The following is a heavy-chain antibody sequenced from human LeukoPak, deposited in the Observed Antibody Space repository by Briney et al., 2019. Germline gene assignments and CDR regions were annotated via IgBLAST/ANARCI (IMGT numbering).Heavy chain of an antibody. CDR1: GFTFSSYS. Sequence: PGGSLRLSCAASGFTFSSYSMNWVRQAPGKGLEWVSYISSSSSTIYYADSVKGRFTISRDNAKNSLYLQMNSLRAEDTAVYYCARIRYGDYVDYWGQGTLVTVSS. J-gene: IGHJ4*02. CDR3: ARIRYGDYVDY. D-gene: IGHD4-17*01. CDR2: ISSSSSTI. V-gene: IGHV3-48*01.